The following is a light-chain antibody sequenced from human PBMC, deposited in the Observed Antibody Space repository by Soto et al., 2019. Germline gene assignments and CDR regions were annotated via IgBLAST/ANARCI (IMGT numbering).Light chain of an antibody. CDR1: QSISSY. V-gene: IGKV1-39*01. CDR2: AAS. CDR3: QQSYSTPPT. Sequence: DIQMTQSPSSLSASVGDRVTITCRASQSISSYLNWYQQKPGKAPKLLIYAASSLQSGVPSRFSGSGSGTDFTLTISSLQPEEFATYYCQQSYSTPPTFGGGTTVEIK. J-gene: IGKJ4*01.